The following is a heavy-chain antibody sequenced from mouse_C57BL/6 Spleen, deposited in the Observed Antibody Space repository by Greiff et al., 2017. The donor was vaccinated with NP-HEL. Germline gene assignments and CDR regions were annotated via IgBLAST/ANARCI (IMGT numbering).Heavy chain of an antibody. J-gene: IGHJ3*01. D-gene: IGHD3-3*01. CDR2: IDPSDSYT. V-gene: IGHV1-50*01. Sequence: QVQLQQPGAELVKPGASVKLSCKASGYTFTSYWMQWVKQRPGQGLEWIGEIDPSDSYTNYNQKFTGKATLTVDTSSSTDYMQLSSLTSEDSAVYYCARGAGSLFAYWGQGTLVTVSA. CDR1: GYTFTSYW. CDR3: ARGAGSLFAY.